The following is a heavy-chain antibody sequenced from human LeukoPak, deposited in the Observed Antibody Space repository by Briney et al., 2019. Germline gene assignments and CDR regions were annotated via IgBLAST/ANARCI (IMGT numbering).Heavy chain of an antibody. CDR3: ARAYYDSSGYGRYFDL. J-gene: IGHJ2*01. Sequence: SETLSLTCTVSGGSISSYYWSWIRQPPGKGLEWIGYIYYSGSTNYNPSLKSRVTISVDTSKNQFSLKLSTVTAADTAGYYCARAYYDSSGYGRYFDLWGRGTLVTVSS. CDR1: GGSISSYY. D-gene: IGHD3-22*01. V-gene: IGHV4-59*01. CDR2: IYYSGST.